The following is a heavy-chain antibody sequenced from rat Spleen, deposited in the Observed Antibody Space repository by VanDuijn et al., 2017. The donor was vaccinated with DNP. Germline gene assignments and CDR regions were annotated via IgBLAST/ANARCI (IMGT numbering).Heavy chain of an antibody. V-gene: IGHV5-25*01. Sequence: EVQLVESDGGLVQPGRSLKLSCAASGFTFSDYYMAWVRQAPTKGLEWVASISPSGGSTYYRDSVKGRFIISRDNAKTTLYLQMDSLRSEDTATYYCARHRTIMPFYYAMDAWGQGASVTVSS. CDR2: ISPSGGST. CDR3: ARHRTIMPFYYAMDA. CDR1: GFTFSDYY. D-gene: IGHD1-12*01. J-gene: IGHJ4*01.